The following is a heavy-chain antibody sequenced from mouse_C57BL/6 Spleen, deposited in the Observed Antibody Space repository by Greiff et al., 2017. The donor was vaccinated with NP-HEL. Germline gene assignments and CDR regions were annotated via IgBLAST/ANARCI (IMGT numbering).Heavy chain of an antibody. V-gene: IGHV1-64*01. CDR1: GYTFTSYW. CDR3: ARSYGSSYGPGAY. CDR2: IHPNSGST. J-gene: IGHJ3*01. D-gene: IGHD1-1*01. Sequence: VQLQQPGAELVKPGASVKLSCKASGYTFTSYWMHWVKQRPGQGLEWIGMIHPNSGSTNYNEKFKSKATLTVDKSSSTAYMQLSSLTSEDSAVYYCARSYGSSYGPGAYWGQGTLVTVSA.